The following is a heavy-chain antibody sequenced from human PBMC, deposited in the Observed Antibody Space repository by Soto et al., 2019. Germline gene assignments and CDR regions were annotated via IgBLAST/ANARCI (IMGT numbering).Heavy chain of an antibody. CDR1: GYTFTSYA. D-gene: IGHD6-13*01. CDR2: INAGNGNT. V-gene: IGHV1-3*01. Sequence: QVQLVQSGAEVKKPGASVKVSCKASGYTFTSYAMHWVRQAPGQRLEWMGWINAGNGNTKYSQKFQGRVTITRDTAASTAYRELSSLRSEDTAVYYCARARRSSSPEKYFGWFDPWGQGTLVTVSS. J-gene: IGHJ5*02. CDR3: ARARRSSSPEKYFGWFDP.